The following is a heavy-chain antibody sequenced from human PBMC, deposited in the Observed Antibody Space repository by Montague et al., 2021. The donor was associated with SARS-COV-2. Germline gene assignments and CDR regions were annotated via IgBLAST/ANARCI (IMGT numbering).Heavy chain of an antibody. V-gene: IGHV5-10-1*01. Sequence: QSGAEVKKPGESLRISCKGSGYSFTTYWINWVRQMPGKCLEWMGKIDPSDSNTYYSPSFQGHVTISVDKSISTAYLQWSSLKASDTAMFYCATPDYWGQGTLVTVSS. J-gene: IGHJ4*02. CDR1: GYSFTTYW. CDR2: IDPSDSNT. CDR3: ATPDY.